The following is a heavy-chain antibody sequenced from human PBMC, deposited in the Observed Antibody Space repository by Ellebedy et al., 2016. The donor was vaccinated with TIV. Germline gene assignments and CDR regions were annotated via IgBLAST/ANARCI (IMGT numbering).Heavy chain of an antibody. CDR2: INHSGST. CDR3: ARGPAYGSGRGYYFDY. V-gene: IGHV4-34*01. Sequence: SETLSLTXAVYGGSFSGYYWSWIRQPPGKGLEWIGEINHSGSTNYNPSLKSRVTISVDTSKNQFSLKLSSVTAADTAVYYCARGPAYGSGRGYYFDYWGQGTLVTVSS. D-gene: IGHD3-10*01. J-gene: IGHJ4*02. CDR1: GGSFSGYY.